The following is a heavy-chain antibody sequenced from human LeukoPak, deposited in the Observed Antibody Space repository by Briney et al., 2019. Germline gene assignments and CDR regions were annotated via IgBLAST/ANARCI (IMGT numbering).Heavy chain of an antibody. D-gene: IGHD6-13*01. CDR1: GFTFSSYS. J-gene: IGHJ1*01. V-gene: IGHV3-48*01. CDR2: ISSSSSTI. Sequence: GGSLRLSCAASGFTFSSYSMNWVRQAPEKGLEWVSYISSSSSTIYYADSVKGRFTISRDNAKNSLYLQMNSLRAEDTAVYYCASRYSSSWYRGEYFQHWGQGTLVTVSS. CDR3: ASRYSSSWYRGEYFQH.